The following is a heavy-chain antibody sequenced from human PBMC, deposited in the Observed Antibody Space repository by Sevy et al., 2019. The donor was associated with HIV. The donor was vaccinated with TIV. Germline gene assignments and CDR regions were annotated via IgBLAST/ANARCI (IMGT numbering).Heavy chain of an antibody. J-gene: IGHJ6*02. Sequence: GGSLRLSCAASGFSFRSYGMHWVRQAPGKGLEWVAFIRYDGSNKYYADSVKGRFTISRDNSKNTLYLQMNSLRAEDTAVYYCARDRLGITISAEWGGGMDVWGQGTTVTVSS. V-gene: IGHV3-30*02. CDR3: ARDRLGITISAEWGGGMDV. CDR2: IRYDGSNK. D-gene: IGHD3-3*01. CDR1: GFSFRSYG.